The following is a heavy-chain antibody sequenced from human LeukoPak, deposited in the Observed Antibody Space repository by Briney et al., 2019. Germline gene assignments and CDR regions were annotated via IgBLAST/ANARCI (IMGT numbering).Heavy chain of an antibody. Sequence: ASVKVSCKASGYTFTSYGISWVRQAPGQGLERMGWISAYNGNTNYAQKLQGRVTMTTDTSTSTAYMELRSLRSDDTAVYYCARDSIAARPQDYYYYYYYMDVWGKGTTVTVSS. V-gene: IGHV1-18*01. CDR1: GYTFTSYG. D-gene: IGHD6-6*01. CDR3: ARDSIAARPQDYYYYYYYMDV. J-gene: IGHJ6*03. CDR2: ISAYNGNT.